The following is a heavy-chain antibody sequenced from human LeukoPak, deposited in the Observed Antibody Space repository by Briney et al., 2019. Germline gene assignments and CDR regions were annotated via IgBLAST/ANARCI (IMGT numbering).Heavy chain of an antibody. Sequence: GGSLRLSCAASGFTFSGSAMHWVRQASGKGLEWVGRIRSNANSYATAYAVSVKGRFIIFRDDSKNAAYLQMNSLKTEDTAVYYCVAWFDTSDYPFDYWGQGTLVTVSS. CDR2: IRSNANSYAT. D-gene: IGHD3-22*01. V-gene: IGHV3-73*01. J-gene: IGHJ4*02. CDR1: GFTFSGSA. CDR3: VAWFDTSDYPFDY.